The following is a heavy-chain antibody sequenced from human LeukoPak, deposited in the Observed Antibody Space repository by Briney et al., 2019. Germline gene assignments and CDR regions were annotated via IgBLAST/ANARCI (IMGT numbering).Heavy chain of an antibody. D-gene: IGHD3-10*01. J-gene: IGHJ4*02. CDR2: IYYSGNT. Sequence: SETLSLTCTVSGGSISGYYWSWIRKPPGKGLEWIGYIYYSGNTNYNPSLKSRVTISVDTSKSQFSLKLSSVTAADTAVYYCARGGRYSDSWGQGTLVTVSS. CDR1: GGSISGYY. V-gene: IGHV4-59*08. CDR3: ARGGRYSDS.